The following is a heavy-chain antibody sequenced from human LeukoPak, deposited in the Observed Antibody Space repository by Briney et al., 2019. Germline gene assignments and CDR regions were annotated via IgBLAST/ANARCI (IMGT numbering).Heavy chain of an antibody. CDR3: AREVDGGFDP. CDR1: GFTFSSYT. Sequence: GGSLRLSCAASGFTFSSYTMHWVRQTPGKGLESVSAISSNGDSTYYVKSVKDRFTISRDTSKNTLYLHMGGLRVEDTAVYYCAREVDGGFDPWGQGTLVTVSS. CDR2: ISSNGDST. D-gene: IGHD3-16*01. V-gene: IGHV3-64*01. J-gene: IGHJ5*02.